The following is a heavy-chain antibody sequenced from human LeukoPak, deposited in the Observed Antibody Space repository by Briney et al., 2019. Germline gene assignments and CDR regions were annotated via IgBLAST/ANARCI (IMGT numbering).Heavy chain of an antibody. V-gene: IGHV3-49*03. CDR3: TRDGGSSWYARDAFDI. J-gene: IGHJ3*02. CDR2: IRSKAYGGTT. Sequence: QSGGSLRLSCIGSGFTFGDYAMSWFRQAPGKGLEWVGFIRSKAYGGTTEYAASVKGRFTISRDDSKSIAYLQMNSLKTEDTAVYYCTRDGGSSWYARDAFDIWGQGTMVTVSS. D-gene: IGHD6-13*01. CDR1: GFTFGDYA.